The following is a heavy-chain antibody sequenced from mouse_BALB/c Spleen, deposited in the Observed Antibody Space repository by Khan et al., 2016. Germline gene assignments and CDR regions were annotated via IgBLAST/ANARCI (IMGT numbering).Heavy chain of an antibody. D-gene: IGHD2-1*01. V-gene: IGHV1-15*01. CDR3: ARKGIYYGNCDCDY. J-gene: IGHJ2*01. Sequence: QVQLQQSGAELVRPGASVTLSCKASGYTFSDYEMHWVKQTPVHGLEWIGAVYPETGGTSYNQKFKGQATLTAGRSSRTAYMELRRLTSEDSADSYCARKGIYYGNCDCDYWGQGTTLTVSS. CDR2: VYPETGGT. CDR1: GYTFSDYE.